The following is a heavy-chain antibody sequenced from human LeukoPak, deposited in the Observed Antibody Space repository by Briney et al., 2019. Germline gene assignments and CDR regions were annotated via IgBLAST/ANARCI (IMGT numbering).Heavy chain of an antibody. D-gene: IGHD2-2*01. V-gene: IGHV3-69-1*01. CDR3: ASWSLGYCSSTSCYGYYYMDV. CDR2: ISSSSYI. J-gene: IGHJ6*03. Sequence: ETLSLTCAVYGGSFSGYYWSWIRQAPGKGLEWVSSISSSSYIYYADSVKGRFTISRDNAKNSLYLQMNSLRAEDTAVYYCASWSLGYCSSTSCYGYYYMDVWGKGTTVTVSS. CDR1: GGSFSGYY.